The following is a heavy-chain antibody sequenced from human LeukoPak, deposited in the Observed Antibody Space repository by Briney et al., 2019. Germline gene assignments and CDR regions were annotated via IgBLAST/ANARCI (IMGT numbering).Heavy chain of an antibody. J-gene: IGHJ4*02. CDR2: INQDGSEK. CDR3: ARDRRGWSDY. Sequence: PGGSLRLSCAASGFTFSSYWMSWVRQAPGKGLEWVANINQDGSEKYYLDSVKGRFTISRDNAKNSLYLQMNSLRAEDKAVYYCARDRRGWSDYRGQGTLVTVSS. CDR1: GFTFSSYW. V-gene: IGHV3-7*01. D-gene: IGHD6-19*01.